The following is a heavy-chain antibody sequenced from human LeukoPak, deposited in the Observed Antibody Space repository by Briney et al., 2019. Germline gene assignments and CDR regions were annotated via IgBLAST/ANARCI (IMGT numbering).Heavy chain of an antibody. Sequence: GGSLRLSCAASGFTFSSYAMHWVRQAPGKGLEWVAVISYDGSNKYYADSVKGRFTISRDNSKNTLYLQMNSLRAEDTAVYYCARDLPGGRWLQWGVFDYWGQGTLVTVSS. V-gene: IGHV3-30-3*01. D-gene: IGHD5-24*01. CDR2: ISYDGSNK. CDR3: ARDLPGGRWLQWGVFDY. J-gene: IGHJ4*02. CDR1: GFTFSSYA.